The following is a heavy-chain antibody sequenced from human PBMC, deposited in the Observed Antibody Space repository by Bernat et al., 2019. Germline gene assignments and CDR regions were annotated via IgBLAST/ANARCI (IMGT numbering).Heavy chain of an antibody. J-gene: IGHJ5*02. V-gene: IGHV4-59*01. Sequence: QVQLQESGPGLVKPSETLSLTCTVSGGSISSYYWSWIRQPPGKGLEWIGYIYYSGSTNYNPSLKSRVTISVDTSKNQFSLKLSSVTAADTAVYYCARTLRGTQREVWFDPWGQGTLVTVSS. D-gene: IGHD1-7*01. CDR3: ARTLRGTQREVWFDP. CDR2: IYYSGST. CDR1: GGSISSYY.